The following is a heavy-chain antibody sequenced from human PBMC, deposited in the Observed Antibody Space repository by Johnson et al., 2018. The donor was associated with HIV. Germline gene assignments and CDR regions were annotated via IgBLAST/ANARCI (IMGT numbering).Heavy chain of an antibody. Sequence: QVQLVESGGGVVQPGRSLRLSCAASGFTFSSYALHWVRQAPGKGLEWVAVISYDGSNKYYADSAKGRFTISRDNSKNTLYLQMNSLRAEDTAVYFCARAKGYYDSSGYYLIDAFDIWGQGTMVTVSS. V-gene: IGHV3-30*04. CDR1: GFTFSSYA. CDR2: ISYDGSNK. J-gene: IGHJ3*02. CDR3: ARAKGYYDSSGYYLIDAFDI. D-gene: IGHD3-22*01.